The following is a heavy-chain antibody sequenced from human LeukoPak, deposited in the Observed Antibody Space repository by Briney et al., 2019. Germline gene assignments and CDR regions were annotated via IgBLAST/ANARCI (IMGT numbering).Heavy chain of an antibody. CDR2: IYSGGST. Sequence: GGSLRLSCAASGFTVSSNYMSWVRQAPGKGLEWVSVIYSGGSTYYADSVKGRFTISRDNSKNTLYLQMNSLRAEDTAVYYCARHDRGGHYYYGMDVWGQGTTVTVSS. J-gene: IGHJ6*02. V-gene: IGHV3-66*02. CDR3: ARHDRGGHYYYGMDV. D-gene: IGHD1-1*01. CDR1: GFTVSSNY.